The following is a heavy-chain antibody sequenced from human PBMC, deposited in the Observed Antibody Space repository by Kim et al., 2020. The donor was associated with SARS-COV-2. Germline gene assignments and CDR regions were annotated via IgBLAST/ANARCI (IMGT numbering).Heavy chain of an antibody. CDR3: AKGVRGGYDSNYYYYGMDV. Sequence: RFTISRANSKNTLYLQMNSLRAEDTAVYYCAKGVRGGYDSNYYYYGMDVWGQGTTVTVSS. D-gene: IGHD5-12*01. J-gene: IGHJ6*02. V-gene: IGHV3-23*01.